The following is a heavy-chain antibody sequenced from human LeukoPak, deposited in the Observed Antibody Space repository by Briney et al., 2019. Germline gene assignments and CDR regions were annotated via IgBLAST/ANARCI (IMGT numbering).Heavy chain of an antibody. D-gene: IGHD3-3*01. J-gene: IGHJ4*02. V-gene: IGHV3-23*01. CDR3: AKRGPYDFWSGYYLDY. Sequence: GGSLRHSCAASGFTFSSYAMSWVRQAPGKGLEWVSAISGSGGSTYYADSVKGRFTISRDNSKNTLYLQMNSLRAEDTAVYYCAKRGPYDFWSGYYLDYWGQGTLVTVSS. CDR1: GFTFSSYA. CDR2: ISGSGGST.